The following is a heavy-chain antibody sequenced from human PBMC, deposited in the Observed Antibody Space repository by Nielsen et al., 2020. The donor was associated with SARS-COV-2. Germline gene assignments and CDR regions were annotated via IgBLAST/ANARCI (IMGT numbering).Heavy chain of an antibody. CDR1: GFTFSSYS. CDR3: ARGGRWQQLVYNWFDP. D-gene: IGHD6-13*01. J-gene: IGHJ5*02. Sequence: GESLKISCAASGFTFSSYSMNWVRQAPGKGLEWVSYISSSGSTIYYADSVKGRFTISRDNAKNSLYLQMNSLRAEDTAVYYCARGGRWQQLVYNWFDPWGQGTLVTVSS. V-gene: IGHV3-48*04. CDR2: ISSSGSTI.